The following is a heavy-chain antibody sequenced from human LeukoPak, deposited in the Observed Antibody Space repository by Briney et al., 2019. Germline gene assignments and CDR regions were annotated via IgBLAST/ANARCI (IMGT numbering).Heavy chain of an antibody. CDR2: IYYSGST. CDR1: GGSISSYY. D-gene: IGHD6-13*01. V-gene: IGHV4-59*12. Sequence: NPSETLSLTCTVSGGSISSYYWSWIRQPPGKGLEWIGYIYYSGSTNYNPSLKSRVTISLDTSKNQFSLKLSSVTAADTAVYYCARDKNSSSWLPTKYYYYYYMDVWGKGTTVTISS. CDR3: ARDKNSSSWLPTKYYYYYYMDV. J-gene: IGHJ6*03.